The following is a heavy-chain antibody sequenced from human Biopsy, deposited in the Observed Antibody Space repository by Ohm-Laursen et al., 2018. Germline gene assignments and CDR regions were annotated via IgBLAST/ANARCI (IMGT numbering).Heavy chain of an antibody. CDR3: AADINVWNVNY. CDR1: GYTLTELS. Sequence: SVKVSCKVSGYTLTELSIHWVRQTGGKGLEWMGGFDREERKTVYAEKFQGRVTMTEDTSTDTVYMEVTSLRSDDTAVYYCAADINVWNVNYWGQGTQVTVSS. V-gene: IGHV1-24*01. CDR2: FDREERKT. J-gene: IGHJ4*02. D-gene: IGHD1-1*01.